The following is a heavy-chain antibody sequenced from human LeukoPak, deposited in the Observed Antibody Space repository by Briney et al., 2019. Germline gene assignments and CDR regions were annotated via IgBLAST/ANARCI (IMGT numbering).Heavy chain of an antibody. CDR2: IIGSGDNT. V-gene: IGHV3-23*01. J-gene: IGHJ5*02. D-gene: IGHD6-13*01. CDR1: GFTFSSHG. CDR3: AKDPSSSWYLPFGNWFDP. Sequence: GGSLRLSCAASGFTFSSHGMSWVRQAPGKGLEWVSTIIGSGDNTYYAHSVKGRFTISRDNPKNTLYLQMNSLRAEDTAVYYCAKDPSSSWYLPFGNWFDPWGQGTLVTVSS.